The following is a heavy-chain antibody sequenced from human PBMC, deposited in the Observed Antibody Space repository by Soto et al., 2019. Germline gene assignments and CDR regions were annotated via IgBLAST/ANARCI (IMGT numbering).Heavy chain of an antibody. J-gene: IGHJ4*02. CDR3: ARYYYDSSGYYPYFDY. CDR2: INHSGST. CDR1: GGSFSGYY. V-gene: IGHV4-34*01. Sequence: NPSETLSLTCAVYGGSFSGYYWTWIRQPPGTGLEWIGEINHSGSTNYNPSLKSRVTISVDKFKNQFSLKLSSVTAADTAVYYCARYYYDSSGYYPYFDYWGQGTLVTVS. D-gene: IGHD3-22*01.